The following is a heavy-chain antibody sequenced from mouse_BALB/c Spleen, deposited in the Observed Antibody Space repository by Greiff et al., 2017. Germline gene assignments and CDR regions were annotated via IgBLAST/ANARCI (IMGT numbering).Heavy chain of an antibody. CDR1: GYTFGSYW. J-gene: IGHJ4*01. Sequence: QVQLQQSGAELMKPGASVKISCKATGYTFGSYWIEWVKQRPGHGLEWIGEILPGSGSTNYNEKFKGKATFTADTSSNTAYMQLSSLTSEDSAVYYCARDYGSSYYAMDYWGQGTSVTVSS. D-gene: IGHD1-1*01. CDR3: ARDYGSSYYAMDY. V-gene: IGHV1-9*01. CDR2: ILPGSGST.